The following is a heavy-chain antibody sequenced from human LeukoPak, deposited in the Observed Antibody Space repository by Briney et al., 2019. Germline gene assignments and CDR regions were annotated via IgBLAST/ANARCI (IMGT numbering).Heavy chain of an antibody. V-gene: IGHV4-34*01. D-gene: IGHD3-3*01. Sequence: SETLSLTCAVYGGSFSGYYWSWIRQPPGKGLEWIGEINHSGSTNCNPSLKSRVTISVDTSKNQFSLKLSSVTAADTAVYYCAKAQSFWSGYRGYYMDVWGKGNTVTVSS. CDR1: GGSFSGYY. CDR3: AKAQSFWSGYRGYYMDV. CDR2: INHSGST. J-gene: IGHJ6*03.